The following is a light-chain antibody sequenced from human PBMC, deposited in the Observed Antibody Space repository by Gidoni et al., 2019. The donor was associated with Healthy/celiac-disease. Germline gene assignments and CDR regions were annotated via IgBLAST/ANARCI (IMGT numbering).Light chain of an antibody. V-gene: IGKV1-5*03. CDR3: QQYKGT. J-gene: IGKJ1*01. CDR2: KAS. CDR1: QSISSW. Sequence: DLQMTQSPSTLSASVGDRVTITCRASQSISSWLAWYQQKPGKAPKLLIYKASSLESGVPSRFSGSGSGTEFTLTISSLQPDDFETYYCQQYKGTFGQGTKVEIK.